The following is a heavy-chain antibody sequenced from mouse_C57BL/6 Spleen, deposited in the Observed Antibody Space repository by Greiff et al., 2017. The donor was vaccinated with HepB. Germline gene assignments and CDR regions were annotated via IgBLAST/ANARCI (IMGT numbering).Heavy chain of an antibody. Sequence: EVQLVESGGGLVQPKGSLKLSCAASGFSFNTYAMNWVRQAPGKGLEWVARIRSKSNNYATYYADSVKDRFTISRDDSESMLYLQMNNLKTEDTAMYYCVRDSSGYWFAYWGQGTLVTVSA. V-gene: IGHV10-1*01. CDR1: GFSFNTYA. D-gene: IGHD3-2*02. CDR3: VRDSSGYWFAY. CDR2: IRSKSNNYAT. J-gene: IGHJ3*01.